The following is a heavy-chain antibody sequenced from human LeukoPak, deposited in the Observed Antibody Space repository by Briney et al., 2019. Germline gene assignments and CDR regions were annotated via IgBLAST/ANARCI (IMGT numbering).Heavy chain of an antibody. Sequence: GGSLRLSCAASGFTFSSYSMNWVRQAPGKGLEWVSSISSSSSYIYYTDSVKGRFTISRDNAKNSLYLQMNSLRAEDTAVYYCARVGSGFNDYWGQGTLVTVSS. CDR2: ISSSSSYI. CDR3: ARVGSGFNDY. J-gene: IGHJ4*02. CDR1: GFTFSSYS. D-gene: IGHD6-19*01. V-gene: IGHV3-21*01.